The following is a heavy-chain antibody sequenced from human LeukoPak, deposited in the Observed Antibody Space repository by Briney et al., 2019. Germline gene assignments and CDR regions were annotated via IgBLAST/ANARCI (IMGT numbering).Heavy chain of an antibody. Sequence: GASVKVSCKASGYTFTSYAMHWVRQAPGQRLEWMGWINAGNGNTKYSQEFQGRVTITRDTSASTAYMGLSSLRSEDMAVYYCARDRGEGLWFFFDYWGQGTLVTVSS. V-gene: IGHV1-3*03. CDR2: INAGNGNT. J-gene: IGHJ4*02. CDR3: ARDRGEGLWFFFDY. D-gene: IGHD3-10*01. CDR1: GYTFTSYA.